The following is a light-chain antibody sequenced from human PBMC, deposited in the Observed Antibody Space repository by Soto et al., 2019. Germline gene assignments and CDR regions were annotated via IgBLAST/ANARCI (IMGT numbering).Light chain of an antibody. CDR1: SSDVGGYNY. Sequence: QSALTQPPSASGSPGQSVTISCTGTSSDVGGYNYVSWYQQHPGKAPKLMIYEVSKRPSGVPDRFSGSKSGNTASLTVSGLQPEDEADFYCFSYAGSNKLLFGGGTKLTVL. CDR3: FSYAGSNKLL. V-gene: IGLV2-8*01. J-gene: IGLJ2*01. CDR2: EVS.